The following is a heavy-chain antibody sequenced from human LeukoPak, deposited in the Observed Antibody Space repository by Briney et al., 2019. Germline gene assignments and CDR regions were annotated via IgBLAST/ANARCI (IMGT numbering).Heavy chain of an antibody. CDR2: ISGSGDNT. Sequence: PGGSLRLSCGASGFIFSSYAMSWVRQAPGKGLEWVSAISGSGDNTYYADSVRGRFTISRDFSKNTVFLHMNSLRAEDTAMYYCARGDDSGYYDYFDYWGQGALVTVSS. V-gene: IGHV3-23*01. D-gene: IGHD3-22*01. CDR1: GFIFSSYA. CDR3: ARGDDSGYYDYFDY. J-gene: IGHJ4*02.